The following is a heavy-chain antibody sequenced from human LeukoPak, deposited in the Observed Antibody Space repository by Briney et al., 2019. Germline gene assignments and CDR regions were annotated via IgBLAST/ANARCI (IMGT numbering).Heavy chain of an antibody. CDR3: ARLDDNSGYFH. Sequence: SETLSLTCTVSGGSIRDTTYYWGWIRQPPGKGLEWIGSIYYSGSTYYNPSLKSRITISVDTSKNQFSLKLSSVTAADTAVYYCARLDDNSGYFHWGQGTLVTVSS. V-gene: IGHV4-39*01. CDR1: GGSIRDTTYY. J-gene: IGHJ4*02. CDR2: IYYSGST. D-gene: IGHD3-22*01.